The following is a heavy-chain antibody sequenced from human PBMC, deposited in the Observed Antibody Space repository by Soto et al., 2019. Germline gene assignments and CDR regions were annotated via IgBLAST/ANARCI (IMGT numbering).Heavy chain of an antibody. CDR3: VKDIHEQWLVSHFEY. CDR2: ISWNSGSI. J-gene: IGHJ4*02. Sequence: EVQLVASGGGLVQPGRSLRLSCVASGFTFDSYAMHWVRQAPGKGLEWVSGISWNSGSIGYEDSVKGRFTISRDNAQNSLYLEMNSLRVEDTAFYYCVKDIHEQWLVSHFEYWGQGALVTVST. V-gene: IGHV3-9*01. D-gene: IGHD6-19*01. CDR1: GFTFDSYA.